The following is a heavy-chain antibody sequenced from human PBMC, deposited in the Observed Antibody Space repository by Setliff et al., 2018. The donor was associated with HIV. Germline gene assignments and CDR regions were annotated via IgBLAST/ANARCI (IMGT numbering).Heavy chain of an antibody. Sequence: PGGSLRLSCAGSGFTFEKYWMHWVRQAPGKGLVWVSRVNRDGSSETYADSVKGRFTISRDNAKNSLYLQMNSLRAEDTAVYYCARVDTNYYDSSGYYLLDYWGQGTLVTVSS. D-gene: IGHD3-22*01. V-gene: IGHV3-74*01. CDR1: GFTFEKYW. CDR2: VNRDGSSE. CDR3: ARVDTNYYDSSGYYLLDY. J-gene: IGHJ4*02.